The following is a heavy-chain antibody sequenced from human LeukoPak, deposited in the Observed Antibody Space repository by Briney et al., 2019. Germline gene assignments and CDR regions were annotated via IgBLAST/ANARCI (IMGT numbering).Heavy chain of an antibody. Sequence: SQTLSLTCAVYGGSFSGYYWSWIRQPPGKGLEWIGSIYYSGSTYYNPSLKSRVTISVDTSKNQFSLKLSSVTAADTAVYYCARHVGTRSRWYFDLWGRGTLVTVSS. J-gene: IGHJ2*01. D-gene: IGHD3-10*01. CDR2: IYYSGST. V-gene: IGHV4-34*01. CDR1: GGSFSGYY. CDR3: ARHVGTRSRWYFDL.